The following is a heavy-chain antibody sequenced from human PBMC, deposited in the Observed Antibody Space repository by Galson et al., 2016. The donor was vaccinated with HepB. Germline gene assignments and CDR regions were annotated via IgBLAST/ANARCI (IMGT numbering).Heavy chain of an antibody. Sequence: ETLSLTCTVSAGSTSSHYWGWIRQPPGKGLEWIGYIHYSGSANHNPTLKSRVTITVDTSKNQFSLRLNSVTSADTAVYFCARLGLSRVTRLGAAYYFDHWGQGTLVTVSS. J-gene: IGHJ4*02. V-gene: IGHV4-59*11. CDR1: AGSTSSHY. CDR2: IHYSGSA. D-gene: IGHD2-21*02. CDR3: ARLGLSRVTRLGAAYYFDH.